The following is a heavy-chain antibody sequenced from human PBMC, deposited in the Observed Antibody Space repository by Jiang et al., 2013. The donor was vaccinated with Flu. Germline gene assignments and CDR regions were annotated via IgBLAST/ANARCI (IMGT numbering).Heavy chain of an antibody. CDR2: IYYSGTI. V-gene: IGHV4-59*01. Sequence: GPGLVKPSETLSLTCTVSGGSISTYYWSWIRQPPGMGLEWIGYIYYSGTINYNRSLKSRVIISLDTSKNQFSLNLSSVTAADTAVYFCARGLYSSGLYYFDYWGQGTLVTVSS. J-gene: IGHJ4*02. CDR1: GGSISTYY. D-gene: IGHD6-19*01. CDR3: ARGLYSSGLYYFDY.